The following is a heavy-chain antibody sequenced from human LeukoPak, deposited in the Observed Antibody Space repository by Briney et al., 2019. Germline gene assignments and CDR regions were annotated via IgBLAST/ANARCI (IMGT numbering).Heavy chain of an antibody. D-gene: IGHD6-19*01. CDR2: ISGSGGST. Sequence: PGGSLRLSCAASGFTFSSYAMSWVRQAPGKGLEWVSAISGSGGSTYYADSVKGRFTISRDNSKNTLYLQMNSLRAGDTAVYYCAKDLGSSGWYGNAFDIWGQGTMVTVSS. CDR3: AKDLGSSGWYGNAFDI. CDR1: GFTFSSYA. V-gene: IGHV3-23*01. J-gene: IGHJ3*02.